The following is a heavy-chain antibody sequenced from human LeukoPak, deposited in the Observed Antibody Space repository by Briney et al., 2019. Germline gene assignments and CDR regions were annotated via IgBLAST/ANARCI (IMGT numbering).Heavy chain of an antibody. D-gene: IGHD2-2*01. V-gene: IGHV1-8*01. J-gene: IGHJ4*02. CDR2: MNPNSGNT. Sequence: ASVKVSYKASGYTFTSYDINWVRQATGQGLEWMGWMNPNSGNTGYAQKFQGRVTMTRNTSISTAYMELSSLRSEDTAVYYCARASQRTQDTDYWGQGTLVTVSS. CDR3: ARASQRTQDTDY. CDR1: GYTFTSYD.